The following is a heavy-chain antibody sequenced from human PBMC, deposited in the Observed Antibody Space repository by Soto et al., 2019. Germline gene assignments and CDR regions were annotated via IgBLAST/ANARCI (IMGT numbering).Heavy chain of an antibody. Sequence: GGSLRLSCAASGFTFSSYWMSWVRQAPGKGLEWVANIKQDGSEKYYVDSVKGRFTISRDNAKNSLYLQMNSLRAEDTAVYYCARVLNTLIWFGEYFDYWGQGTLVTVSS. J-gene: IGHJ4*02. CDR2: IKQDGSEK. CDR3: ARVLNTLIWFGEYFDY. CDR1: GFTFSSYW. D-gene: IGHD3-10*01. V-gene: IGHV3-7*05.